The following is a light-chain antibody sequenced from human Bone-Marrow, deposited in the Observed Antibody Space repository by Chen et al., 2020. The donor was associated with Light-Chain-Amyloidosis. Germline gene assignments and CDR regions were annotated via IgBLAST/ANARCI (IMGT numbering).Light chain of an antibody. V-gene: IGLV3-21*02. CDR3: QVWDRSSDRPV. Sequence: SYVLTQPSSVSVAPGQTATIACGGNNIGSTSVHWYQQTPGQAPLLVVYDDSDRPSGIPERLSGSNSGNTATLTISRVEAGDEDDCYCQVWDRSSDRPVFGGGSKLTVL. J-gene: IGLJ3*02. CDR1: NIGSTS. CDR2: DDS.